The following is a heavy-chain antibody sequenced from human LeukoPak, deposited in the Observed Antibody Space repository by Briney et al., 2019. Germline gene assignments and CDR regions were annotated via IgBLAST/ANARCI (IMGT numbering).Heavy chain of an antibody. CDR3: AREDCSGGSCYSVGRVY. J-gene: IGHJ4*02. CDR2: IYSGGST. V-gene: IGHV3-53*01. CDR1: GFTVSSNY. Sequence: PGGSLRLSCAASGFTVSSNYMSWVRQAPGKGLEWVSVIYSGGSTYYADSVKGRFTISRDNSKNTLYLQMNSLRAEDTAVYYCAREDCSGGSCYSVGRVYWGQGTLVTVSS. D-gene: IGHD2-15*01.